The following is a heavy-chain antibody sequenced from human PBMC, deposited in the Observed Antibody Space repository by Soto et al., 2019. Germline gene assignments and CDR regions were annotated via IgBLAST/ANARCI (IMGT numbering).Heavy chain of an antibody. CDR2: IFYSGST. CDR3: ARDLWGYCGTDCYPLDV. Sequence: SETLSLTCTVSGGSISSSSYYWGWIRQPPGKGLEWIGSIFYSGSTYYNPSLKSRVTISVDTSKNQFSLKLNSVTAADTAVYYCARDLWGYCGTDCYPLDVWGQGTTVT. V-gene: IGHV4-39*07. CDR1: GGSISSSSYY. J-gene: IGHJ6*02. D-gene: IGHD2-21*02.